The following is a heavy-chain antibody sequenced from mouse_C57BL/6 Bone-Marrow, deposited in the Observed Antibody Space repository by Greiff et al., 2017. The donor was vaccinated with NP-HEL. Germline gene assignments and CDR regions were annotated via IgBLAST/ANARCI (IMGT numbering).Heavy chain of an antibody. CDR3: AREDGNYEGWDY. D-gene: IGHD2-1*01. V-gene: IGHV1-18*01. CDR1: GYTFTDYN. J-gene: IGHJ2*01. Sequence: EVKLQESGPELVKPGASVKIPCKASGYTFTDYNMDWVKQSHGKSLEWIGDINPNNGGTIYNQKFKGKATLTVDKSSSTAYMELRSLTSEDTAVYYCAREDGNYEGWDYWGQGTTLTVSS. CDR2: INPNNGGT.